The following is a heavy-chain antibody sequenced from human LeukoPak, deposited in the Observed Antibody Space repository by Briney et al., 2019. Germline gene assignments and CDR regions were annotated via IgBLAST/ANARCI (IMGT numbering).Heavy chain of an antibody. J-gene: IGHJ6*02. Sequence: PGGSLRLSWAASGFTVTTNYMNWVRQAPGKGLEWVSVIYSAGSTYYADSVKGRFTISRDNSKNTLYLQMNSLRAEDTTVYYCARDTVTTFSFRDYYYYGMDVWGQGTTVTVSS. CDR1: GFTVTTNY. V-gene: IGHV3-53*01. D-gene: IGHD4-17*01. CDR3: ARDTVTTFSFRDYYYYGMDV. CDR2: IYSAGST.